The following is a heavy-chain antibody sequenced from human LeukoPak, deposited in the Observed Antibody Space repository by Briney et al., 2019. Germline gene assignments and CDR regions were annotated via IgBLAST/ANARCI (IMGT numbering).Heavy chain of an antibody. Sequence: GGSLRLSCAASGFSVSNNYMSWVRQAPGKGLEWASVIYSGGSTFYADSVKGRFTISRDNSKNTLYLQMNSLRAEDTAVYYCASDSYSPEYFQHWGQGTLVTVSS. J-gene: IGHJ1*01. CDR1: GFSVSNNY. CDR3: ASDSYSPEYFQH. V-gene: IGHV3-66*01. D-gene: IGHD2-15*01. CDR2: IYSGGST.